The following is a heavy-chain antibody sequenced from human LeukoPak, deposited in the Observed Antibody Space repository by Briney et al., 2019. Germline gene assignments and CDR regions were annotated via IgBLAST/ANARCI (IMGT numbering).Heavy chain of an antibody. V-gene: IGHV3-30*18. CDR3: AKEMKPWMHFDY. Sequence: GGSLRLSCAASGFTFSRSAVHWVRQAPGKGLEWVTVISHDGSNTDYTDSVKGRFTISRDNSKNTLYLQMNSLRAEDTAVYYCAKEMKPWMHFDYWGQGTLVTVSS. CDR2: ISHDGSNT. J-gene: IGHJ4*02. CDR1: GFTFSRSA. D-gene: IGHD5-12*01.